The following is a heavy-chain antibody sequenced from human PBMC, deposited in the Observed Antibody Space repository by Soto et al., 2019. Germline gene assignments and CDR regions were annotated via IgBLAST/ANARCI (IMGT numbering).Heavy chain of an antibody. Sequence: PSETLSLTCAVSGHSISSGFYYWGWVRQPPGKGLEWIGSIYHTESTYYNPSLKSRVTMSVDTSKNQLSLKLSSMTAADTAVYFCARYGYSCSARFFDYWGQGTRVT. D-gene: IGHD6-6*01. CDR3: ARYGYSCSARFFDY. CDR1: GHSISSGFYY. CDR2: IYHTEST. J-gene: IGHJ4*02. V-gene: IGHV4-38-2*01.